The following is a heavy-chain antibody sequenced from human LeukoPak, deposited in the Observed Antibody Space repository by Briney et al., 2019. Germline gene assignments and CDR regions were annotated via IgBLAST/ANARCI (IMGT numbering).Heavy chain of an antibody. J-gene: IGHJ4*02. CDR1: GYTFTGYY. CDR2: INPNSGGT. Sequence: VASVKVSCKASGYTFTGYYMHWVRQAPGQGLEWMGWINPNSGGTNYAQKFQGRVTMTRDTSISTAYMELSRLRSDDTAVYYWARGSDDFWSGYSPSYWGQGTLVTVSS. D-gene: IGHD3-3*01. V-gene: IGHV1-2*02. CDR3: ARGSDDFWSGYSPSY.